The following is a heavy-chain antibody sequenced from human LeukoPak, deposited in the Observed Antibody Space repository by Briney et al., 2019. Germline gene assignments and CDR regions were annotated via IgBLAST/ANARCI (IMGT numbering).Heavy chain of an antibody. CDR2: IKQDGSEK. CDR1: GFTFSSYW. D-gene: IGHD3-10*01. J-gene: IGHJ4*02. Sequence: PGGSLRLSCAASGFTFSSYWMSWVRQAPGKGLEWVAKIKQDGSEKYYVDSVKGRFTISRDNAKNSLYLQMNSLRAEDTAVYYCARVRPGILLWFGEYGYYFDYWGQGTLVAVSS. V-gene: IGHV3-7*01. CDR3: ARVRPGILLWFGEYGYYFDY.